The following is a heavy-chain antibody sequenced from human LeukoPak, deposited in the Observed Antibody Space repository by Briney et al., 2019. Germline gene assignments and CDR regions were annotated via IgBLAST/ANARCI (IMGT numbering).Heavy chain of an antibody. CDR2: IDPSDSYT. CDR3: ARHIDSPMKWFDH. CDR1: GCIFINCW. J-gene: IGHJ5*02. V-gene: IGHV5-10-1*01. Sequence: GASLRISCKGSGCIFINCWVSCVRQLPGKGREWRGWIDPSDSYTNYSPSFQCHVANSANKSIHTSNLQWSSLKTSDTAMYYCARHIDSPMKWFDHWGQGTLVTVSS. D-gene: IGHD3-9*01.